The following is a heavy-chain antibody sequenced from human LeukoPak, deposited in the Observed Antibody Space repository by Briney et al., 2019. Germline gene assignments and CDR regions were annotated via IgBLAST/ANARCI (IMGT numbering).Heavy chain of an antibody. CDR3: ARARSGWYLGQFDY. CDR1: GFPFSSYA. J-gene: IGHJ4*02. CDR2: ISYDGSNK. V-gene: IGHV3-30*04. Sequence: PGGSLRLSCADSGFPFSSYAMHWVRQAPGEGLEWVAVISYDGSNKYYADSVKGRFTISRDNSKNTLYLQMNSLRAEDTAVYYCARARSGWYLGQFDYWGQGTLVTVSS. D-gene: IGHD6-19*01.